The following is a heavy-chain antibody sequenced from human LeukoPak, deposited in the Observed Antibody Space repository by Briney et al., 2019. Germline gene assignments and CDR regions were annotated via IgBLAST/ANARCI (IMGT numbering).Heavy chain of an antibody. J-gene: IGHJ6*02. CDR1: GFTFSSYA. V-gene: IGHV3-30-3*01. CDR3: ARDNWFHYGMDV. CDR2: ISYDGSNK. D-gene: IGHD1-20*01. Sequence: GGSLRLSCAASGFTFSSYAMHWVRQASGKGLEWVAVISYDGSNKYYADSVKGRFTISRDNSKNTLYLQMNSLRAEDTAVYYCARDNWFHYGMDVWGQGTTVTVSS.